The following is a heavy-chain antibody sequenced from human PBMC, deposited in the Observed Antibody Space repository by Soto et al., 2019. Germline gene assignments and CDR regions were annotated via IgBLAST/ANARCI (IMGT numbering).Heavy chain of an antibody. Sequence: QVQLVQSGAEEKKPGASVKVSCKASGYTFTSYAMHWVRQAPGQRLEWMGWITAGNGNTKYSQKFQGRVTITKDTPASTAYMELSSLRSEETAVYYCARDPSYSGMDVWGQATTVTVSS. CDR2: ITAGNGNT. CDR3: ARDPSYSGMDV. V-gene: IGHV1-3*05. J-gene: IGHJ6*02. CDR1: GYTFTSYA.